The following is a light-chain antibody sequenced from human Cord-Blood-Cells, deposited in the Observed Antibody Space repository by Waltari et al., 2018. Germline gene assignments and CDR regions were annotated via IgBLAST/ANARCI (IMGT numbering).Light chain of an antibody. J-gene: IGLJ3*02. V-gene: IGLV2-23*01. CDR1: SSYVGSYNL. CDR2: EGS. CDR3: CSYAGSSTLV. Sequence: QSALTQPATVSGSPGQSITISCTGTSSYVGSYNLVSWYQQHPGKAPKLMIYEGSKRPSGVSNRFSGSKYGNTASLTISGLQAEDEADYYCCSYAGSSTLVFGGGTKLTVL.